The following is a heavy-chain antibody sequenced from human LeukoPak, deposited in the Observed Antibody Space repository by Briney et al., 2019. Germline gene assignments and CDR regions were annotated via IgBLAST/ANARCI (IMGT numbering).Heavy chain of an antibody. CDR2: ISYEGSNK. D-gene: IGHD3-16*01. CDR1: GFTVSSSY. V-gene: IGHV3-30-3*01. J-gene: IGHJ4*02. Sequence: GGSLRLSCIASGFTVSSSYMTWVRQAPGKGLEWWPVISYEGSNKYYADSVKGRFTISRDNSKNTLYLQMNSLRAEDTAVYYCASSSYPDIMITFGGAPDYWGQGTLVTVSS. CDR3: ASSSYPDIMITFGGAPDY.